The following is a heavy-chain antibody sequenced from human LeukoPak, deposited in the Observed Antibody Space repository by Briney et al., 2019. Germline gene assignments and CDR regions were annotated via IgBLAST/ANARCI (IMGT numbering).Heavy chain of an antibody. CDR1: GGSISSYY. J-gene: IGHJ3*02. Sequence: SETLSLTCTVSGGSISSYYWSWIRQPPGKGLEWIGYIYYSGSTNYNPSLKSRVTISVDTSKNQFSLKLSSVTAADTAVYYCARDEGFGGGGVDIWGQGTMVTVSS. V-gene: IGHV4-59*01. CDR3: ARDEGFGGGGVDI. CDR2: IYYSGST. D-gene: IGHD2-15*01.